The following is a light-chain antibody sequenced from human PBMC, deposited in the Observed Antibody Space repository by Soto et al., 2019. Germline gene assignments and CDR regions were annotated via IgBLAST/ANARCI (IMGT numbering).Light chain of an antibody. CDR3: QQLNSYRYT. V-gene: IGKV1-9*01. CDR1: QGITSY. J-gene: IGKJ2*01. Sequence: DIQLTQSPSFLSPSVGDRVTITCRASQGITSYLAWYQQKPGKAPKLLIYAASTLPTGVPSRFSGSGSGTEFTLTISSLQPEDFATYYCQQLNSYRYTFGQGTKLEIK. CDR2: AAS.